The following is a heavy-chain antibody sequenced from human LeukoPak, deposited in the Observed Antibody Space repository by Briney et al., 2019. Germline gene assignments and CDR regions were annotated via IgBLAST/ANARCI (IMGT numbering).Heavy chain of an antibody. CDR1: GGSFSGYY. D-gene: IGHD3-3*01. CDR3: ARAPRGYFDY. Sequence: SETLSLTCAVYGGSFSGYYWSWIRQPPGKGLEWIGEINHSGSTNYNPSLKSRVTISVDTSKSQFSLKLSSVTAADTAVYYCARAPRGYFDYWGQGTLVTVSS. CDR2: INHSGST. J-gene: IGHJ4*02. V-gene: IGHV4-34*01.